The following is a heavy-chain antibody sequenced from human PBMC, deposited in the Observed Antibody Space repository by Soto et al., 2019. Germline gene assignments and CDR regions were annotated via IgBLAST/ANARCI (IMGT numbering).Heavy chain of an antibody. CDR3: ARDRGEYTSSWFWYFSH. J-gene: IGHJ2*01. CDR1: GASISSFN. CDR2: LNIAGTI. Sequence: ETLSLTCSVSGASISSFNWNWVRQPAGKGPEWVGRLNIAGTINYNPSLKSRITMSMDTSKNQISLHLRSVTAADTAIYYCARDRGEYTSSWFWYFSHWGHGTLVTVSS. D-gene: IGHD6-13*01. V-gene: IGHV4-4*07.